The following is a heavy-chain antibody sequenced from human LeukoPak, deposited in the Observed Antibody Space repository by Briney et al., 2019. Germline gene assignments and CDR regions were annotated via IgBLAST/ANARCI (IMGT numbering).Heavy chain of an antibody. CDR1: GFTFDDYG. D-gene: IGHD2-21*01. J-gene: IGHJ4*02. CDR2: IKQDGSEK. CDR3: ARVNKYSLYYFDY. V-gene: IGHV3-7*01. Sequence: GSLRLSCLASGFTFDDYGMSWVRQAPGRGLEWVANIKQDGSEKYYVDSVKGRFTISRDNAKNSLYLQMNSLRAEDTAVYYCARVNKYSLYYFDYWGQGTLVTVSS.